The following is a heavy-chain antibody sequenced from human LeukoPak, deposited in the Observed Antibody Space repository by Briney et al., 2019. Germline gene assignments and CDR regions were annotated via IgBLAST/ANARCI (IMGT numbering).Heavy chain of an antibody. D-gene: IGHD5-18*01. CDR1: GGSISSYY. Sequence: PSETLSLTCTVSGGSISSYYWSWIRQPPGKGLEWIGSIYHSGSTYYNPSLKSRVTISVDTSKNQFSLKLSSVTAADTAVYYCARGDSGTAMVSGWFDPWGQGTLVTVSS. V-gene: IGHV4-38-2*02. CDR2: IYHSGST. J-gene: IGHJ5*02. CDR3: ARGDSGTAMVSGWFDP.